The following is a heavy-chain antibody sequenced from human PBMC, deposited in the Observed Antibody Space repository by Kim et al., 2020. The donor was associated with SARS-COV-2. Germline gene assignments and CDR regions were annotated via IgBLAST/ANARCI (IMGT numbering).Heavy chain of an antibody. J-gene: IGHJ6*02. Sequence: GGSLRLSCAASGFTFSSYAMSWVRQAPGKGLEWVSAISGSGGSTYYADSVKGRFTISRDNSKNTLYLQMNSLRAEDTAVYYCARTYCGGDCYSGYYGMDVWGQGTTVTVSS. CDR3: ARTYCGGDCYSGYYGMDV. D-gene: IGHD2-21*02. CDR1: GFTFSSYA. CDR2: ISGSGGST. V-gene: IGHV3-23*01.